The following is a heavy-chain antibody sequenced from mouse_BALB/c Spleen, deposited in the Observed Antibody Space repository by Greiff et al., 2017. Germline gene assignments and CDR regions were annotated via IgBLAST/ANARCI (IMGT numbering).Heavy chain of an antibody. CDR3: ARSLYYYGSSYNY. V-gene: IGHV2-6-5*01. CDR2: IWGGGST. CDR1: GFSLTDYG. Sequence: QVQLQQSGPGLVAPSQSLSITCTVSGFSLTDYGVSWIRQPPGKGLEWLGVIWGGGSTYYNSALKSRLSISKDNSKSQVFLKMNSLQSDDTAMYYCARSLYYYGSSYNYWGQGTTLTVSS. D-gene: IGHD1-1*01. J-gene: IGHJ2*01.